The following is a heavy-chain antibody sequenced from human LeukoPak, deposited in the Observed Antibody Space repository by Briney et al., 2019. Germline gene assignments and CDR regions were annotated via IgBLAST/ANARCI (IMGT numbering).Heavy chain of an antibody. CDR3: TTDPRYGSGSYYPRVYYYGMDA. V-gene: IGHV3-15*01. CDR2: IKSKTDGGTI. D-gene: IGHD3-10*01. Sequence: GGSLRLFCAVSGFTFSNAWINWVRQAPGKGLEWVGCIKSKTDGGTIDYAAPVKGRFTISRDDSKNTLYLQMNSLKTEDTAVYYCTTDPRYGSGSYYPRVYYYGMDAWGKGTTVTVSS. J-gene: IGHJ6*04. CDR1: GFTFSNAW.